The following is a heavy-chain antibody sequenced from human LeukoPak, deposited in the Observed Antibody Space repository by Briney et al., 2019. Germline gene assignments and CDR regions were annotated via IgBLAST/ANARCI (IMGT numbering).Heavy chain of an antibody. CDR3: ARSTRISWSSFDF. CDR2: IYYSGST. D-gene: IGHD6-13*01. CDR1: GGSIRSYY. Sequence: SETLSLTCTVSGGSIRSYYWSWIRQPPGKGLEWIGYIYYSGSTNYNPSLKSRVSISVDTSKNQFSLKLSSVTAADTAVYYCARSTRISWSSFDFWGQGTLVTVSS. J-gene: IGHJ4*02. V-gene: IGHV4-59*01.